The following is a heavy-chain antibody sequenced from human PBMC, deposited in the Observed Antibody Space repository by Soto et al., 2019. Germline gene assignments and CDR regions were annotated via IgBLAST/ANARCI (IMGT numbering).Heavy chain of an antibody. CDR2: INSSSSYI. CDR1: GFTFSSYS. Sequence: GGSLRLSCAASGFTFSSYSMNWVRQAPGKGLEWVSSINSSSSYIYYADSVKGRFTISRDNAKNSLYLQMNSLRAEDTAVYYCARDQAAAGRKMTYYYYGMDVWGQGTTVTVSS. D-gene: IGHD6-13*01. V-gene: IGHV3-21*01. CDR3: ARDQAAAGRKMTYYYYGMDV. J-gene: IGHJ6*02.